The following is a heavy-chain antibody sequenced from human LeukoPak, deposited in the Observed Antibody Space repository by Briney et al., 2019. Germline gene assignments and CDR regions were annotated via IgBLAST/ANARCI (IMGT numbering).Heavy chain of an antibody. J-gene: IGHJ4*02. CDR1: SGSISSSNYY. V-gene: IGHV4-61*02. Sequence: SETLSLTCTVSSGSISSSNYYWSWIRQPAGKGLEWIGRIYSSGITNYNPSLKSRVTISVDTSKNQFSLKLSSVTAADTAVYYCARDFTFWGQGTLVTVSS. CDR2: IYSSGIT. CDR3: ARDFTF.